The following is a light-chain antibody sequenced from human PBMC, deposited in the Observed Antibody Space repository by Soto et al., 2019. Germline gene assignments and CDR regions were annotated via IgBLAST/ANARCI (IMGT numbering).Light chain of an antibody. CDR2: GAS. Sequence: EIVMTQSPATLSVSPGERATLSCRASQSVGSALSWYQQKPGQAPRLLIYGASTRATGIPARFSGSGSGTEFTLTISSLQSEDYAVYYCQQYNNWPPYTCGQGTKGDIK. CDR3: QQYNNWPPYT. CDR1: QSVGSA. J-gene: IGKJ2*01. V-gene: IGKV3-15*01.